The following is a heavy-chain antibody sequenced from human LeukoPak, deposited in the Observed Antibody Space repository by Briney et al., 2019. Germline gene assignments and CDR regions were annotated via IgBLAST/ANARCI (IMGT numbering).Heavy chain of an antibody. CDR3: TRAYYGDYRWDF. CDR2: IYPGDSNT. Sequence: GESLQISCKGSGYSFTSYWIGWVRQMPGKGLEWMGIIYPGDSNTKYSPSFQGQVTISADKSISTAYLQWSSLKASDTAMYYCTRAYYGDYRWDFWGQGTLVTVSS. V-gene: IGHV5-51*01. J-gene: IGHJ4*02. CDR1: GYSFTSYW. D-gene: IGHD4-17*01.